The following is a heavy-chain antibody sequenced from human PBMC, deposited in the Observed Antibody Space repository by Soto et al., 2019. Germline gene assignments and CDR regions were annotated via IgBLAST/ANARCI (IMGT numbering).Heavy chain of an antibody. D-gene: IGHD1-1*01. J-gene: IGHJ6*02. V-gene: IGHV3-30*18. CDR1: GFTFSNYG. Sequence: QVQLVESGGGVVQPGRSLRLSCAASGFTFSNYGMHWVRQAPGKGLEWVAVMSYDGSNKYYADFVKGRFTISRDNSQNTLYLQMNSLRVEDTAVYYCAKGWKYYYYYYAMDVWGQGTTVTVSS. CDR2: MSYDGSNK. CDR3: AKGWKYYYYYYAMDV.